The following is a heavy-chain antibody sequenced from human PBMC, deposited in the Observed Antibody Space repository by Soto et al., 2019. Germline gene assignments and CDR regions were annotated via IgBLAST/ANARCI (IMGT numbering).Heavy chain of an antibody. CDR3: ARVRGYGLTGDPYYYYGMDV. V-gene: IGHV4-59*01. CDR2: IYYSGST. D-gene: IGHD7-27*01. Sequence: QVQLQESGPGLVKPSETLSLTCTVSGGSISSYYWSWIRQPPGKGLEWIGYIYYSGSTNYNPSLKRRVTISVDTAKNQFSLKLSSVTAADTAVYYCARVRGYGLTGDPYYYYGMDVWGQGTTVTVSS. CDR1: GGSISSYY. J-gene: IGHJ6*02.